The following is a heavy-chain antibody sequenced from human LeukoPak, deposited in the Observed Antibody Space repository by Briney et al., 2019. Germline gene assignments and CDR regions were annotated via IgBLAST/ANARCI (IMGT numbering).Heavy chain of an antibody. CDR1: GFTFSSYA. Sequence: GGSLRLSCAASGFTFSSYAMHWVRQAPGKGLEWVAVISYDGSNKYYADSVKGRFTISRDNSKNTLYLQMNSLRAEDTAVYYCARGQSYDSSGYYPLDYWGQGTLVTVSS. V-gene: IGHV3-30*04. CDR2: ISYDGSNK. J-gene: IGHJ4*02. CDR3: ARGQSYDSSGYYPLDY. D-gene: IGHD3-22*01.